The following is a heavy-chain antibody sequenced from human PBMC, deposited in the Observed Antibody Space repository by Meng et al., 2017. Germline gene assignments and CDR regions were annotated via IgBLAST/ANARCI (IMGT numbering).Heavy chain of an antibody. CDR2: ISSSGSTI. V-gene: IGHV3-48*03. CDR3: ARIRVAWEPRHI. Sequence: GGSLRLSCAASGFTFSSYEMNWVRQAPGKGLEWVSYISSSGSTIYYADSVKGRFPISRDNAKNSLYLQMNSLRAEDTAVYYCARIRVAWEPRHIWGQGTMITVSS. D-gene: IGHD1-26*01. CDR1: GFTFSSYE. J-gene: IGHJ3*02.